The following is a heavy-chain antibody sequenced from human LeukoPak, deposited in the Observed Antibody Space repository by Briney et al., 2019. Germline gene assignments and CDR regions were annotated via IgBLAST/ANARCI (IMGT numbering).Heavy chain of an antibody. CDR2: ISNVGSTT. V-gene: IGHV3-74*01. J-gene: IGHJ5*02. Sequence: GGSLRLSCAASGFTFSSSWMHWVRQAPGQGLVWVSRISNVGSTTNYADSVKGRFTTSRDNAKNTLYLQMNSLRAEDTAVYYCARDYLGWFDPWGQGTLVTVSS. CDR1: GFTFSSSW. CDR3: ARDYLGWFDP.